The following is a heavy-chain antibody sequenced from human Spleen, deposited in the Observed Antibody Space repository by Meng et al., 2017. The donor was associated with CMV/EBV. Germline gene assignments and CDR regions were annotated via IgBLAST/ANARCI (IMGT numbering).Heavy chain of an antibody. V-gene: IGHV3-23*01. Sequence: LSLTCAASGFTFSSYAMSWVRQAPGKGLEWVSGISGRADMTYYADSVKGRFTISRDNSKNTLYLQMNSLRAEDTAVYYCAKRAGGPDYWGQGTLVTVSS. J-gene: IGHJ4*02. CDR3: AKRAGGPDY. CDR1: GFTFSSYA. D-gene: IGHD3-10*01. CDR2: ISGRADMT.